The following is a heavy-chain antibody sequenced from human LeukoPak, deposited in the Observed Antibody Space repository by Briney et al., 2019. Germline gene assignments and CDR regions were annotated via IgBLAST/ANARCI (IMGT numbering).Heavy chain of an antibody. CDR1: GYTLTDHY. V-gene: IGHV1-2*02. D-gene: IGHD4-11*01. Sequence: ASVKVSCKASGYTLTDHYMHWLRWAPGQGLEWMGWIDPQNGATVYAKKFQGRVTMTRDTPVSTLYMELRNLRSDDTGVYYCAKEGYSNGPDPWGPGSLVTVSS. CDR3: AKEGYSNGPDP. CDR2: IDPQNGAT. J-gene: IGHJ5*02.